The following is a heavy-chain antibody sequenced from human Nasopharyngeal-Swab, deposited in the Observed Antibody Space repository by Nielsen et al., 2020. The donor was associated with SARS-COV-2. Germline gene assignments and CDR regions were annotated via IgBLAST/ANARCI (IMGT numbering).Heavy chain of an antibody. CDR1: GDSISSYY. Sequence: GSLRLSCTVSGDSISSYYWSWIRQPPGKGLAWIGYIYYSGSTNYNPSLKSRVTISVDTSKNQFSLKLTSVTAADTAVYYCATLDTARYYYYGMDVWGQGTTVTVSS. D-gene: IGHD5-18*01. J-gene: IGHJ6*02. CDR3: ATLDTARYYYYGMDV. V-gene: IGHV4-59*13. CDR2: IYYSGST.